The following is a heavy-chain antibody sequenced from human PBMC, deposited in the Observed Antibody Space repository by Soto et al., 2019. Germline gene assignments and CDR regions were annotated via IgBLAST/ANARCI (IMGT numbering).Heavy chain of an antibody. J-gene: IGHJ4*02. D-gene: IGHD3-9*01. V-gene: IGHV4-61*03. CDR2: IYNSGST. CDR3: AASREDYDILTG. Sequence: PSETLSLTCTVSGGSVSSGSYYWSWIRQPPGKGLEWIGYIYNSGSTNYNPSLKSRVTISVDTSKNHFSLRMSSVTAADTAVYYCAASREDYDILTGWGQGTLVTV. CDR1: GGSVSSGSYY.